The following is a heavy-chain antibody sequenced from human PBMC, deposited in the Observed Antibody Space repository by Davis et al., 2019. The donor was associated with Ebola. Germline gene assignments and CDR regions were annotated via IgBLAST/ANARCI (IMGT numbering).Heavy chain of an antibody. D-gene: IGHD5-18*01. CDR1: GDSVSGSSGA. Sequence: LRLSCAISGDSVSGSSGAWNWIRQSPSRGLEWLGRTYYNSKWYNDYAVSVKTRITINADTSKNLFSLQLSSVTPEDTAVYYCARGWLRGGMDVWGEGTTVTVSS. CDR2: TYYNSKWYN. V-gene: IGHV6-1*01. CDR3: ARGWLRGGMDV. J-gene: IGHJ6*04.